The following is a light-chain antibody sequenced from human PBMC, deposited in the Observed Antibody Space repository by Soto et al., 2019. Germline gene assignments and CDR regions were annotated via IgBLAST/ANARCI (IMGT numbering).Light chain of an antibody. Sequence: QSVLTQPPSVSGAPGQRVTISCTGSSSNIGAGYDVHWYQQLPGTAPKLLIYGNSNRPSGVPDRFSGSKSGTSASLAITGFQAVDEADYYCQSYDSSLRVFGTGTKLTVL. CDR1: SSNIGAGYD. CDR3: QSYDSSLRV. J-gene: IGLJ1*01. V-gene: IGLV1-40*01. CDR2: GNS.